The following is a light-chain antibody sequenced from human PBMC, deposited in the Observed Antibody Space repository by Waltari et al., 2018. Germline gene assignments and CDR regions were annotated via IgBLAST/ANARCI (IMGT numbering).Light chain of an antibody. V-gene: IGKV3-15*01. J-gene: IGKJ1*01. CDR2: SAS. CDR3: QQYNNWPRT. Sequence: EIVMTQSPATLSVSPGERATLSCRASQSIRSNLAWYRQKPGQAPRLLIYSASTRATGIPARFSGSESGTDFTLTISSLQSEDFAVYYCQQYNNWPRTFGQGTKVEIK. CDR1: QSIRSN.